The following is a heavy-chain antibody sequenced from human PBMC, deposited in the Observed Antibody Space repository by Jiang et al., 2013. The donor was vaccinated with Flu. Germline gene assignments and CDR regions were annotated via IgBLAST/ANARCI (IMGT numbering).Heavy chain of an antibody. Sequence: GAEVKKPGASVKVSCRASGYTFTTYGISWVRQAPGQGLEWMGWISAYNGNTKYAQKLQGRVTMTTDTPTSTAYMELRSLRSDDTAVYYCARGRMSVWVGELAPFDYWGQGTLVTVSS. CDR3: ARGRMSVWVGELAPFDY. J-gene: IGHJ4*02. CDR1: GYTFTTYG. CDR2: ISAYNGNT. V-gene: IGHV1-18*01. D-gene: IGHD3-10*01.